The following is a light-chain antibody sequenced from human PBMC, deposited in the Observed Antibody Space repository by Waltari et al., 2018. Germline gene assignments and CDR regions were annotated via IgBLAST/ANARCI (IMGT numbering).Light chain of an antibody. J-gene: IGKJ1*01. CDR1: QSVSRN. V-gene: IGKV3-15*01. Sequence: EIVMTQSPATLSVSPGERATLSCRASQSVSRNLAWYQQKPGQAPRPLIYGASTRATGIPARCSGSGSGTEFTLTISSMQSEDFAVYYCQQYNNWPPWTFGQGTKVEIK. CDR2: GAS. CDR3: QQYNNWPPWT.